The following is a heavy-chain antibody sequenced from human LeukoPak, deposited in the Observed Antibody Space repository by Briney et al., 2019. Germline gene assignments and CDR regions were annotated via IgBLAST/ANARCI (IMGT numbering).Heavy chain of an antibody. CDR2: IHSGGST. J-gene: IGHJ3*02. V-gene: IGHV3-66*02. D-gene: IGHD4-17*01. Sequence: GGSLRLSCAASGFTVSSNYMSWVRQAPGKGLEWVSVIHSGGSTYYADSVKGRFTISRDNSKNTLYLQMNSLRAEDTAVYYCARGGNDYGDYVGAFDIWGQGTMVTVSS. CDR3: ARGGNDYGDYVGAFDI. CDR1: GFTVSSNY.